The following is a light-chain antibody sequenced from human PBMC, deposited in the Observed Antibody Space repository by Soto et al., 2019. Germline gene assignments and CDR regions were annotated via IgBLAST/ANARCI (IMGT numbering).Light chain of an antibody. CDR1: QGISSW. CDR2: TAS. V-gene: IGKV1-12*01. Sequence: DIQMTQSPSSVSASVGDRVTITCRASQGISSWLAWYQQKPGKAPNLLIHTASSLQSGVPSRFSGSGSGTEFALTTSSLQPEDFATYECQQSSSFSLTFGGGTKVEIK. CDR3: QQSSSFSLT. J-gene: IGKJ4*01.